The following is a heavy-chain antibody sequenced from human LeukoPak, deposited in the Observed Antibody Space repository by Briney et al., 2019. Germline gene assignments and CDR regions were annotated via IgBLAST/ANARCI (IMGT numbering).Heavy chain of an antibody. V-gene: IGHV4-39*01. J-gene: IGHJ4*02. CDR2: ISTSGIT. CDR3: ARRSPYQALTGYSPSYFFDY. CDR1: DASINSTTYF. D-gene: IGHD3-9*01. Sequence: SETLSLTCVVSDASINSTTYFWGWIRQPPGKGLEWIGSISTSGITYYNPSLKSRATMSMDTSKNQVSLKLNSLTGADTAVYYCARRSPYQALTGYSPSYFFDYWGQGTPVRVSS.